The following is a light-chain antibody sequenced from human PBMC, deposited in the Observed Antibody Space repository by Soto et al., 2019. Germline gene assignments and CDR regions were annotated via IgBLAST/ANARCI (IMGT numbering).Light chain of an antibody. J-gene: IGLJ3*02. Sequence: QAVGTQPACVSGSPGQSITISCTGTISDVGGYNYVSWYQQHPGKAPKLIIYEVSNRPSGVSNRFSGSKSANTASLTISGLQAEDEADYYCRSYTSSSTWVFGGGTKVTVL. V-gene: IGLV2-14*01. CDR2: EVS. CDR3: RSYTSSSTWV. CDR1: ISDVGGYNY.